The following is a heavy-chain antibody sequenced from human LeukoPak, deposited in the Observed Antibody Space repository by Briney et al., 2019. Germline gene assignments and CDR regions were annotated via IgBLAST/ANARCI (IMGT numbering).Heavy chain of an antibody. V-gene: IGHV3-49*04. J-gene: IGHJ3*02. CDR3: TRDSSYSSGYYDGAFDI. D-gene: IGHD3-22*01. CDR2: IRSKAYGGTT. Sequence: GGSLRLSCTASGFTFGDYAMSWVRQAPGKGLEWVGFIRSKAYGGTTEYAASVKGRFTISRDDSKSIAYLQMNSLKTEDTAVYYCTRDSSYSSGYYDGAFDIWGQGTMVTVSS. CDR1: GFTFGDYA.